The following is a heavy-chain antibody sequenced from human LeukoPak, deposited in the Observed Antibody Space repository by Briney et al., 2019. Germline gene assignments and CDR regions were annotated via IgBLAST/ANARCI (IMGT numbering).Heavy chain of an antibody. CDR3: ARDLRGYYTGWFDP. J-gene: IGHJ5*02. CDR1: GGSFSGYY. Sequence: SETLSLTCAVYGGSFSGYYWSWIRQPPGKGLEWIGEINHSGSTNYNPSLKSRVTISVDTSKNQFSLKLSSVTAADTAVYYCARDLRGYYTGWFDPWGQGTLVTVSS. D-gene: IGHD3-3*01. CDR2: INHSGST. V-gene: IGHV4-34*01.